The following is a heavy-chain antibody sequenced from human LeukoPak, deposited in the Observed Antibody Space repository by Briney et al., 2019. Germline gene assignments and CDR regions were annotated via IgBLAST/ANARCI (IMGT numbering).Heavy chain of an antibody. CDR3: ARDHAGSGRAFDY. V-gene: IGHV3-30*03. D-gene: IGHD2-15*01. CDR2: LSSGGINK. CDR1: GFTFSTYG. J-gene: IGHJ4*02. Sequence: GRSLRLSCAASGFTFSTYGIHWVRQAPGKGLEWVGLLSSGGINKHYADSVKGRFIISRDNSMNTLYLQMNSLGVEDTAVYYCARDHAGSGRAFDYWGQGTLVTASS.